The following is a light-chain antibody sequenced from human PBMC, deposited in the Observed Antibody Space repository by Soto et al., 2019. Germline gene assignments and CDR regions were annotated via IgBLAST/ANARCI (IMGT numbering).Light chain of an antibody. CDR2: KAS. V-gene: IGKV1-5*03. J-gene: IGKJ3*01. Sequence: DIQMTQSPSTLSASVGDRVTITCRASQSISSWLAWYQKKPGKASKILFYKASSLERWVPSRFSVSGSGTDFTLTISSLQPDAFATAYCQQYNNYSPVFTFGPGTKVDIK. CDR1: QSISSW. CDR3: QQYNNYSPVFT.